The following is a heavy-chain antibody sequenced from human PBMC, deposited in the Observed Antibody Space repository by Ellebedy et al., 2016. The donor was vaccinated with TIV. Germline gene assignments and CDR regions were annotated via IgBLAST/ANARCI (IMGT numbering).Heavy chain of an antibody. CDR2: IKGDGSTK. Sequence: GGSLRLSXAASGFSFSSYWMTWVRQAPGKGLEWVANIKGDGSTKNYVDSVQGRFTISRDNAKNSLYLQLNSLRAEDTAVYYCARDQTDSDSGIYYDLNDSWGQGTLVTVSS. J-gene: IGHJ5*01. D-gene: IGHD3-10*01. CDR3: ARDQTDSDSGIYYDLNDS. V-gene: IGHV3-7*01. CDR1: GFSFSSYW.